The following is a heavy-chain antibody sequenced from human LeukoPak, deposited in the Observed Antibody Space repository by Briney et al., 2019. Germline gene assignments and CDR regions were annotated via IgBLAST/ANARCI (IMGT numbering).Heavy chain of an antibody. Sequence: GGSLRLSCAASGFTFSSYSMNWVRQAPGKGLEWVSGISVSGGNTYYADSVKGRFTISRDNSKNTLYLQMNSLRADDTAVYYCENSRTDFCSGYDSWGQGTLVTVPS. CDR2: ISVSGGNT. J-gene: IGHJ5*01. V-gene: IGHV3-23*01. CDR3: ENSRTDFCSGYDS. D-gene: IGHD3-3*01. CDR1: GFTFSSYS.